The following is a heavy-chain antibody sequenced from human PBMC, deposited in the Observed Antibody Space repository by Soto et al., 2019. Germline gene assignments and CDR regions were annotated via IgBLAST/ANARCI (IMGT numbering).Heavy chain of an antibody. V-gene: IGHV3-21*01. Sequence: LEWVSSISSSSSYIYYADSVKGRFTISRDNAKNSLYLQMNSLRAEDTAVYYCARDYYYDSSGYYAGFDYWGQGTLVTVSS. J-gene: IGHJ4*02. CDR3: ARDYYYDSSGYYAGFDY. D-gene: IGHD3-22*01. CDR2: ISSSSSYI.